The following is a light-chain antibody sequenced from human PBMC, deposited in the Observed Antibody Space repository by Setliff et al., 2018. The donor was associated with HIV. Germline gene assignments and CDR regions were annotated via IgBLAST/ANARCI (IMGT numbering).Light chain of an antibody. V-gene: IGLV2-11*01. CDR1: SSDVGGYYS. Sequence: QSALTQPASVSGSPGQSITISCTGISSDVGGYYSVSWYQQHPGKAPKLMIYDVSKRPSGVPDRFSGSKSGNTASLTISGLQAEDEADYYCCSYAGSYTFPYVFGTGTKVTVL. J-gene: IGLJ1*01. CDR2: DVS. CDR3: CSYAGSYTFPYV.